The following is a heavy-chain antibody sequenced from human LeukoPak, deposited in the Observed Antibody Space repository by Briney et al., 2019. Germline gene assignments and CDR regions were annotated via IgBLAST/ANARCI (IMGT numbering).Heavy chain of an antibody. J-gene: IGHJ3*02. D-gene: IGHD6-13*01. Sequence: ASVKVSCKASGYTFTGYYMHWVRQAPGQGLEWMGWINPNSGGTNYAQKFQGRVTMTRDTSISTAYMELSRPRSDDTAVYYCAREVLAAARYRAFDIWGQGTMVTVSS. CDR2: INPNSGGT. CDR3: AREVLAAARYRAFDI. CDR1: GYTFTGYY. V-gene: IGHV1-2*02.